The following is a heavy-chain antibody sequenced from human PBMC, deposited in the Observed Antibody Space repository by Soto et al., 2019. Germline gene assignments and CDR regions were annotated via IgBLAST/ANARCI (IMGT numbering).Heavy chain of an antibody. Sequence: SETLSLTCTVSGGSISSSSYYWGWIRQPPGKGLEWIGSIYYSGSTYYNPSLKSRVTISVDTSKNQFSLKLSSVTAADTAVYYCARQLGTLYYFDYWGQGTLVTVSS. CDR2: IYYSGST. J-gene: IGHJ4*02. V-gene: IGHV4-39*01. CDR3: ARQLGTLYYFDY. CDR1: GGSISSSSYY. D-gene: IGHD7-27*01.